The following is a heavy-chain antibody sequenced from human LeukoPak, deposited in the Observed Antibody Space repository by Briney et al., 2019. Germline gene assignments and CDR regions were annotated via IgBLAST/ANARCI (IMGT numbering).Heavy chain of an antibody. J-gene: IGHJ4*02. CDR1: GFTFNSYA. D-gene: IGHD3-22*01. CDR3: ARDGQSLYYYDSSGPYYFDY. V-gene: IGHV3-33*08. CDR2: IWYDGSNK. Sequence: GSLRLSCAASGFTFNSYAMSWVRQAPGKGLEWVAVIWYDGSNKYYADSVKGRFTISRDNSKNTLYLQMNSLRAEDTAVYYCARDGQSLYYYDSSGPYYFDYWGQGTLVTVSS.